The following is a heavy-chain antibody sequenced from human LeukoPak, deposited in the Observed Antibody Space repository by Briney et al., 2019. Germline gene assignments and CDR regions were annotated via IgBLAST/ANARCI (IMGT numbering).Heavy chain of an antibody. V-gene: IGHV3-7*01. J-gene: IGHJ3*02. Sequence: PGGSLRLSCAASGFTFSSYAMSWVRQAPGKGLEWVANIKQDGSEKYYVDSVKGRFTISRDNAKNSLYLQMNSLRAEDTAVYYCARGAYAFDIWGQGTMVTVSS. CDR3: ARGAYAFDI. CDR1: GFTFSSYA. CDR2: IKQDGSEK.